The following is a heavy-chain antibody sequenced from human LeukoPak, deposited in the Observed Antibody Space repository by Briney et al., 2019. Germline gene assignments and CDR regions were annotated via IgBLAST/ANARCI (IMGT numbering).Heavy chain of an antibody. V-gene: IGHV3-21*04. Sequence: GVSLRLSCAASGFTFSSYWRHWVRQAPGKGLEWVSSISSSSIYIYYADSVKGRFTISRDNAKKSLYLQMNSLRAEDTAVYYYARVAAADTAMMNFDHWGQGTLVTVSS. D-gene: IGHD5-18*01. J-gene: IGHJ4*02. CDR1: GFTFSSYW. CDR2: ISSSSIYI. CDR3: ARVAAADTAMMNFDH.